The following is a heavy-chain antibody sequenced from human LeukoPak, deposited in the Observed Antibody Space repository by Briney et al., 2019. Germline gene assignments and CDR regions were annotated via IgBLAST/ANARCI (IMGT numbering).Heavy chain of an antibody. J-gene: IGHJ6*03. Sequence: ASVKVSCKASGYTFTDYYIHWVRQGPGQGLEWMAWINPNSGGTRYAQNFQDRVTMIRDTSISTAYMELTSLRSDDTAAYYCARDSQVLPRGYFYYMDVWGTGTTVTVSS. CDR3: ARDSQVLPRGYFYYMDV. D-gene: IGHD2-15*01. CDR1: GYTFTDYY. CDR2: INPNSGGT. V-gene: IGHV1-2*02.